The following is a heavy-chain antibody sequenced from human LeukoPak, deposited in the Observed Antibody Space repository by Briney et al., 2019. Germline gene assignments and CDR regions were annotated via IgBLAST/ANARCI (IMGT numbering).Heavy chain of an antibody. CDR2: ISYNGRSI. V-gene: IGHV3-48*03. D-gene: IGHD5-24*01. J-gene: IGHJ5*02. CDR3: AREERDTISRFDP. CDR1: GFIFSTYE. Sequence: GGSLRLSCAASGFIFSTYEMNWVRQAPGRGLEWLSYISYNGRSIYYADSVKGRFTISRDNAYNSLFLQMNSLGAEDTAVYYCAREERDTISRFDPWGQGTLVTVSS.